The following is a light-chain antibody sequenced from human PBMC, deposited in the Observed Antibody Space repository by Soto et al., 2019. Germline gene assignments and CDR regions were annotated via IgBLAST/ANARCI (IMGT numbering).Light chain of an antibody. J-gene: IGKJ4*01. CDR1: QGIRND. V-gene: IGKV1-6*01. CDR2: AAS. Sequence: AIQMTQSPSSLSASVGDRVTITCRASQGIRNDLGLYQQKPGKAPKLLIYAASSLQSGVPSRFSGSGSGTDFTLTISSLQPEDFATYYCLQDYNYPPFGGGTKVDIK. CDR3: LQDYNYPP.